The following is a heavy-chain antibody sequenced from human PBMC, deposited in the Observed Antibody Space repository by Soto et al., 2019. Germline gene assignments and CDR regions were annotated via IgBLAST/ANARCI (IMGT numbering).Heavy chain of an antibody. CDR1: GGTFSSYA. Sequence: ASVKVSCKASGGTFSSYAISWVRQAPGQGLEWMGGIIPIFGTANYAQKFQGRVTITADESTSTAYMELSSLRSDDTAVYYCARGVLSAYYDFWRELDYWGQEPWSPSPQ. V-gene: IGHV1-69*13. D-gene: IGHD3-3*01. CDR3: ARGVLSAYYDFWRELDY. J-gene: IGHJ4*01. CDR2: IIPIFGTA.